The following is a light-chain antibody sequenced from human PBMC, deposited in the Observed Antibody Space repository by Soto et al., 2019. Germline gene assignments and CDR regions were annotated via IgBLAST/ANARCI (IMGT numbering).Light chain of an antibody. V-gene: IGLV2-14*03. CDR1: SSDVGGYDY. CDR2: DVS. CDR3: SSYASGSIYV. J-gene: IGLJ1*01. Sequence: QSALTQPASVSGSPGQSIAISCTGTSSDVGGYDYVSWYQQHPDKAPKLMIYDVSKRPSGVSNRFSGSKSGNTASLTISGLQAEDEADYYCSSYASGSIYVFGTGTKVTVL.